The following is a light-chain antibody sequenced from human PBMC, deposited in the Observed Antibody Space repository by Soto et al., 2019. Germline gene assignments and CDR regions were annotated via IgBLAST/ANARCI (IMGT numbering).Light chain of an antibody. CDR1: TSDVGSHNF. V-gene: IGLV2-14*01. J-gene: IGLJ3*02. CDR3: SSFTNSILV. CDR2: EVT. Sequence: QSALTQPASVSGSPGQSITISCTGTTSDVGSHNFVSWYQQLPGKAPKLLIYEVTNRPSGTSNRFSGSKSGNTASLTISGLQAEDEADNYCSSFTNSILVFGGGTKLTVL.